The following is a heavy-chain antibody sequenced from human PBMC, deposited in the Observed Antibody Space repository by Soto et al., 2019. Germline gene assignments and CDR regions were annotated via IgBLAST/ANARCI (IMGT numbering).Heavy chain of an antibody. Sequence: QVHLQESGPGLVKPSETLSLTCTVSGDYISGYYWNWIRQPPGKGLEWIGYVYHSGRTNYNPSLKSRVSMSVDTSKNQFSLTLSSVTAADTAVYFCARRGFSHDAFDIWGQGTMVPVSS. J-gene: IGHJ3*02. CDR2: VYHSGRT. V-gene: IGHV4-59*08. CDR3: ARRGFSHDAFDI. CDR1: GDYISGYY. D-gene: IGHD3-10*01.